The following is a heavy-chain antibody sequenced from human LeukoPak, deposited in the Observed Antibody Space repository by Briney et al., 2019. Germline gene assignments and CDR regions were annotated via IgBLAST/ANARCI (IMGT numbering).Heavy chain of an antibody. Sequence: SGPALVKPTQTLTLTCTFSGFSLSTSGMCVSWIRQPPGKGLEWIGYIYYSGSTNYNPSLKSRVTISVDMSKNQFSLKLSSVTAADTAVYYCARRVFQCGMDVWGQGTTVTVSS. D-gene: IGHD2/OR15-2a*01. CDR2: IYYSGST. CDR1: GFSLSTSGMC. J-gene: IGHJ6*02. CDR3: ARRVFQCGMDV. V-gene: IGHV4-61*05.